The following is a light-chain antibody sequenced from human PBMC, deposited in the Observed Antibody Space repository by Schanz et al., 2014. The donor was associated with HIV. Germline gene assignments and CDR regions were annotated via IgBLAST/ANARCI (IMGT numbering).Light chain of an antibody. J-gene: IGLJ2*01. CDR1: SSNLGADYD. Sequence: QSVLAQPPSVSGAPGQRVTISCTGSSSNLGADYDVHWYQLLPGTAPKLLIFDNTHRPSGVPDRFTGSKSGSSASLAITGLQAEDEADYYCQSYDSSLRGVIFGGGTKLTVL. CDR2: DNT. V-gene: IGLV1-40*01. CDR3: QSYDSSLRGVI.